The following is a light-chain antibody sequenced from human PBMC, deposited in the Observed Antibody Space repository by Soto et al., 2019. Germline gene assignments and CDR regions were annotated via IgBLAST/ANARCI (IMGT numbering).Light chain of an antibody. CDR2: DVS. CDR1: SSDVGGYNY. CDR3: CSYAGTYTWV. Sequence: QSALTQPRSVSGSPGQSVTISCTGTSSDVGGYNYVSWYQQHPGKAPKLMIYDVSQWPSGVPNRFSGSKSDNTASLTISGLQAEDEADYYCCSYAGTYTWVFGGGTKVTVL. J-gene: IGLJ3*02. V-gene: IGLV2-11*01.